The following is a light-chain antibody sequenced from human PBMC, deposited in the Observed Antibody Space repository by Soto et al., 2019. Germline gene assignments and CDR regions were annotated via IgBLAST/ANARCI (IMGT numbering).Light chain of an antibody. CDR3: QQYNNWPQT. V-gene: IGKV3-15*01. Sequence: ETMMTQSPDILSVSLGERATLSCRASQSLRSSLAWYQQKPGQAPRLLIYDASTRATGIPARFSGSGSGTDFTLTISGLQSEDFAVYYCQQYNNWPQTFGQGTKVEIK. J-gene: IGKJ1*01. CDR1: QSLRSS. CDR2: DAS.